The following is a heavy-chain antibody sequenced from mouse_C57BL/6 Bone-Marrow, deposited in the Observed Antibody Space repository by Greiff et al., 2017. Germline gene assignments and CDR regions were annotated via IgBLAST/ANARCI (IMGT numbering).Heavy chain of an antibody. D-gene: IGHD1-1*01. CDR2: IHPNSGST. Sequence: QVQLQQPGAELVKPGASVKLSCKASGYTFTSYWMHWVKQRPGQGLEWIGMIHPNSGSTNYNEKFKSKATLTVDKSSSTAYMQLSSLTSEDSAVYYCARRILSYYGSSYWYFDVWGTGTTVTVSS. CDR3: ARRILSYYGSSYWYFDV. CDR1: GYTFTSYW. V-gene: IGHV1-64*01. J-gene: IGHJ1*03.